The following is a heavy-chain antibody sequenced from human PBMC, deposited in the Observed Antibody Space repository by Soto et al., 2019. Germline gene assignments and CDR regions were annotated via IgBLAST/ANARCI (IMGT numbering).Heavy chain of an antibody. CDR2: ISYTGTP. D-gene: IGHD6-13*01. Sequence: SETLSLTCTVSGDSISSDGSSWSWIRHHPGKGLEWIGNISYTGTPYYNPSLRSRVTISVDPSKNQFSLKLSSVTAADTAVYYCARFAKEENPKVGSWYYFDYWGQGTRVTVSS. CDR3: ARFAKEENPKVGSWYYFDY. V-gene: IGHV4-31*03. CDR1: GDSISSDGSS. J-gene: IGHJ4*02.